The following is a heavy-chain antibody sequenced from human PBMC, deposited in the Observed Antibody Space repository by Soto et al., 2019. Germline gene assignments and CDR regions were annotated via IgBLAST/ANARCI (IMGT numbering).Heavy chain of an antibody. Sequence: PGGSLRLSCAASGFTFSSYGMHWVRQAPGKGLEWVAVIWYDGSNKYYADSVKGRFTISRDNSKNTPYLQMNSLRAEDTAVYYCARDNSLGDYYYGMDVWGQGTTVTVSS. J-gene: IGHJ6*02. D-gene: IGHD3-10*01. CDR2: IWYDGSNK. V-gene: IGHV3-33*01. CDR1: GFTFSSYG. CDR3: ARDNSLGDYYYGMDV.